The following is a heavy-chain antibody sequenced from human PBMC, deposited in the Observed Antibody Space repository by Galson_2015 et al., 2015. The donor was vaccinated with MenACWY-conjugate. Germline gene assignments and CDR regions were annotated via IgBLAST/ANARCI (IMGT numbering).Heavy chain of an antibody. Sequence: SLRLSCAASGFTFSSYAMHWVRQAPGKGLEWVAVISYDGSNKYYADSVKGRFTISRDNSKNTLYLQMNSLRAEDTAVYYCARDAAPYYYDSSGYYFSWFDPWGQGTLVTVSS. CDR2: ISYDGSNK. J-gene: IGHJ5*02. CDR1: GFTFSSYA. V-gene: IGHV3-30*04. D-gene: IGHD3-22*01. CDR3: ARDAAPYYYDSSGYYFSWFDP.